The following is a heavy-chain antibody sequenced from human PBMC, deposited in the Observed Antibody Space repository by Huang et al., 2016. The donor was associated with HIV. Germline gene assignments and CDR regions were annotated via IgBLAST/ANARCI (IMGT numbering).Heavy chain of an antibody. CDR2: IYHKGST. CDR1: GGSIRSSDYH. J-gene: IGHJ6*03. V-gene: IGHV4-39*01. Sequence: QLLLQESGPGLVKPSEALALTCAVSGGSIRSSDYHWGWIRQPPGKGLEWIGSIYHKGSTHYRPALKSRVTIAVDTSKNLFFLNLTSMTAADTAVYYCARHREGPVAYYSGWGSHLNYMDVWGRGRTVVVSS. CDR3: ARHREGPVAYYSGWGSHLNYMDV. D-gene: IGHD3-10*01.